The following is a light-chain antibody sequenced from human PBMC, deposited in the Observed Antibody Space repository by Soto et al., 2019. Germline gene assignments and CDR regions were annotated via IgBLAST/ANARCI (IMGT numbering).Light chain of an antibody. CDR3: QQRSNWPLT. Sequence: EIVLTQSPATLSLSPGERGTLSRRASQSISSYLAWYQQKPGQAPRLLIYDASNRATGVPARFSGSGSGTDFTLTISSLEPEEFAVYYCQQRSNWPLTFGPGTKVDIK. J-gene: IGKJ3*01. CDR1: QSISSY. V-gene: IGKV3-11*01. CDR2: DAS.